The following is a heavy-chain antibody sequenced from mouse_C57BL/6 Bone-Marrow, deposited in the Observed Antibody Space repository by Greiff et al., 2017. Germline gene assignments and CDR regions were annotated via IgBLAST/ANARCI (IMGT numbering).Heavy chain of an antibody. Sequence: DVMLVESGGGLVQPGGSLSLSCAASGFTFTDYYMSWVRQPPGKALEWLGFIRNKANGYTTEYSASVKGRFTISRDNSQSILYLQMNALRAEDSATYYCARFPYYDSWYFDVWGTGTTVTVSS. V-gene: IGHV7-3*01. J-gene: IGHJ1*03. CDR2: IRNKANGYTT. CDR1: GFTFTDYY. CDR3: ARFPYYDSWYFDV. D-gene: IGHD1-1*02.